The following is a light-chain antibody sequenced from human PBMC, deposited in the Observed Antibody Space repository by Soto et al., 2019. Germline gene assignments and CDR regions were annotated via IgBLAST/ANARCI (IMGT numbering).Light chain of an antibody. CDR3: AAWDDSLSGRYV. J-gene: IGLJ1*01. Sequence: QSVLTQPPSASGPPGQRVPISCSGGSSNIGSNFVYWYQQLPGTAPKLLIYDNDQRPSGVPDRISGSKSGTSASLAISGLRSEDEADYYCAAWDDSLSGRYVFGTGTSHRP. V-gene: IGLV1-47*02. CDR1: SSNIGSNF. CDR2: DND.